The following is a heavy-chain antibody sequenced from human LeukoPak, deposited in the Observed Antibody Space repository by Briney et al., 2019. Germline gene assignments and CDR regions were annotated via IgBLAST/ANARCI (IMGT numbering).Heavy chain of an antibody. CDR1: GGSFSGYY. D-gene: IGHD2-15*01. V-gene: IGHV4-34*01. Sequence: SETLSLTCAVYGGSFSGYYWSWIRQPPGKGLEWIGEINHSGSTNYNPSLKSRITISVDTSKNQFSLKLSSVTAADTAVYYCARGGFSDIVVVVAARSERYFDYWGQGTLVTVSS. CDR3: ARGGFSDIVVVVAARSERYFDY. J-gene: IGHJ4*02. CDR2: INHSGST.